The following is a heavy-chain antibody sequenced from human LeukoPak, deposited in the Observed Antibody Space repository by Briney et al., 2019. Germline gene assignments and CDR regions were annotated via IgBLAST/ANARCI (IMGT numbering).Heavy chain of an antibody. CDR2: IYYSGST. J-gene: IGHJ5*02. D-gene: IGHD3-10*01. V-gene: IGHV4-59*01. CDR3: ARGQDYYGSGSYP. CDR1: GGSISSYY. Sequence: SETLSLTCTVSGGSISSYYWSWIRQPPGKGLEWIGYIYYSGSTNYNPSLKSRVTISVDTSKNQFSLKLSSVTAADPAVYYCARGQDYYGSGSYPWGQGTLVTVSS.